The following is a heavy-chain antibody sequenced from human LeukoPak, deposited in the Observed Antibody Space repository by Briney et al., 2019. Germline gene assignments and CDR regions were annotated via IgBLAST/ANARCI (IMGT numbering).Heavy chain of an antibody. D-gene: IGHD1-26*01. J-gene: IGHJ6*03. CDR3: AKGSGSYYDYYYYMDV. Sequence: GGSLRLSCAASGFTFTTYAMTWVRQAPGKGLECVSVISGSGSSTNYADSVKGRFTISRDHSKNTLYLQMNSLRAEDTAVYYCAKGSGSYYDYYYYMDVWGKGTTVTVSS. V-gene: IGHV3-23*01. CDR2: ISGSGSST. CDR1: GFTFTTYA.